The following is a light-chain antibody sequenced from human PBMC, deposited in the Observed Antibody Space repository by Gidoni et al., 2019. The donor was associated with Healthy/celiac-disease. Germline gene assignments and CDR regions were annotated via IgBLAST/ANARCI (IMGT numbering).Light chain of an antibody. CDR3: QQYNNWPRT. V-gene: IGKV3-15*01. CDR1: QRVSSN. Sequence: EIVMTQSPAPLSVSPGERATLSCRASQRVSSNVAWYQQKPGQAPRLLIYGASTRATGIPARFSGSGSGTEFTLTSSRLQDEDFAVYYCQQYNNWPRTFGQGTKVEIK. J-gene: IGKJ1*01. CDR2: GAS.